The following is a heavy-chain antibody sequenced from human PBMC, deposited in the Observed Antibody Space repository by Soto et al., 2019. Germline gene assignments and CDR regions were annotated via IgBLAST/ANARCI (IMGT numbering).Heavy chain of an antibody. Sequence: QVQLVQSGPEVKKPGASVKVSCKASGYIFNNYGLSWVRQDPGDGLEWMGWISVSNGKTHYAQKFQGRVTITTDTSAITADMDLRSLRSDDTAVYYFARDALQLAGAYSVVTATRVYPGMHVWGQGTTVNVSS. D-gene: IGHD2-21*02. J-gene: IGHJ6*02. CDR1: GYIFNNYG. CDR3: ARDALQLAGAYSVVTATRVYPGMHV. CDR2: ISVSNGKT. V-gene: IGHV1-18*01.